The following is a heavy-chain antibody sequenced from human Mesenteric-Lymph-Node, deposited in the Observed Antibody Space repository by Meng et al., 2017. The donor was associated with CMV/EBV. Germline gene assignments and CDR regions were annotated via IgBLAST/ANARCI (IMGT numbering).Heavy chain of an antibody. CDR2: ISWNSGSI. CDR3: AKDMRSLYGSGSYHYYYGMDV. D-gene: IGHD3-10*01. CDR1: GFTFDDYA. V-gene: IGHV3-9*01. Sequence: LSLTCAASGFTFDDYAMHWVRQAPGKGLEWVSGISWNSGSIGYADSVKGRFTISRDNAKNSLYLQMNSLRAEDTALYYCAKDMRSLYGSGSYHYYYGMDVWGQGTTVTVSS. J-gene: IGHJ6*02.